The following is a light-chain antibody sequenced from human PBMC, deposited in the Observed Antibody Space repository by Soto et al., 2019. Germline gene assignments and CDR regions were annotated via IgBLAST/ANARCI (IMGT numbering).Light chain of an antibody. J-gene: IGKJ1*01. CDR3: QQYGSSPWT. CDR2: GAS. Sequence: EIVLTHSPATLSLSPCERATLSCSASQSVFGNYLAWYQQRPGQAPRLLIYGASTRATGIPARFSGSGSGTDFTLTITRLEPEDFAVYYCQQYGSSPWTFGQGTKVDIK. CDR1: QSVFGNY. V-gene: IGKV3-20*01.